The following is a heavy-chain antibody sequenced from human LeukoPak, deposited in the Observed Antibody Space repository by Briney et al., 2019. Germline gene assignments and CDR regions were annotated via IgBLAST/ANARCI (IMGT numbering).Heavy chain of an antibody. CDR2: INHSGST. CDR1: GGSFSGYY. J-gene: IGHJ5*02. CDR3: ARGRGDGSGSYWFDP. D-gene: IGHD3-10*01. V-gene: IGHV4-34*01. Sequence: SETLSLTCAVYGGSFSGYYWSWIRQPPGKGLEWIGEINHSGSTNYNPSLKSRVTISVDTSKSQFSLKLSSVTAADTAVYYCARGRGDGSGSYWFDPWGQGTLVTVSS.